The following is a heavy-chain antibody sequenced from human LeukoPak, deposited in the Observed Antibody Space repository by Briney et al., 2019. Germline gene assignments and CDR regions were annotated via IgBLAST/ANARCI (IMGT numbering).Heavy chain of an antibody. CDR2: IYYSGST. J-gene: IGHJ3*02. D-gene: IGHD3-16*02. CDR3: ARHGYYDYVWGSYRLAAHDAFDI. CDR1: GGSISSYY. V-gene: IGHV4-59*08. Sequence: SETLSLTCTVSGGSISSYYWSWIRQPPGKGLEWIGYIYYSGSTNYNPSLKSRVTISVDTSKNQFSLKLSSVTAADTAVYYCARHGYYDYVWGSYRLAAHDAFDIWGQGTMVTVSS.